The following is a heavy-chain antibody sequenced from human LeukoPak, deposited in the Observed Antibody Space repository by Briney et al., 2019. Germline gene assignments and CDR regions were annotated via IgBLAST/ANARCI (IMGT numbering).Heavy chain of an antibody. CDR3: ARVGPNYYYMDV. Sequence: SETLSLTCTVSGGSISSGGYYWSWIRQHPGKGLEWIGYIYYSGSTNYNPSLKSRVTISVDTSKNQFSLKLSSVTAAGTAVYYCARVGPNYYYMDVWGKGTTVTVSS. D-gene: IGHD3-10*01. V-gene: IGHV4-31*03. CDR2: IYYSGST. CDR1: GGSISSGGYY. J-gene: IGHJ6*03.